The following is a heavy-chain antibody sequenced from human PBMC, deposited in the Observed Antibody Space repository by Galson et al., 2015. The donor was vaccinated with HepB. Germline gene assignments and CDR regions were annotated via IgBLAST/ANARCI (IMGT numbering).Heavy chain of an antibody. D-gene: IGHD4-23*01. Sequence: SLRLSCAASGFTFRSYWMHWVRQAPGKGLVWVSRINSDGSSTSYADSVKGRFTISRDNAKNTLYLQMNSLRAEDTAVYYCARDTSPPTTVEYWYFDLWGRGTLVTVSS. CDR2: INSDGSST. J-gene: IGHJ2*01. CDR3: ARDTSPPTTVEYWYFDL. CDR1: GFTFRSYW. V-gene: IGHV3-74*01.